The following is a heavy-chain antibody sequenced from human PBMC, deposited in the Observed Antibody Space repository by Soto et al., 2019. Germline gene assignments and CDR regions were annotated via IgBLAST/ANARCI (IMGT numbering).Heavy chain of an antibody. V-gene: IGHV1-69*18. D-gene: IGHD6-13*01. Sequence: QVQLVQSGTEMKKVGSSVKVSCKASGGTFSSYAISWVRQAPGQGLEWRGSIIPMFGTTHYAQRLQGRVTITADEFTSTAYMELSRLRSEETAVFYCARDVRSGAYSSTRPPGVGYFDHWGQGTLVTVSS. CDR1: GGTFSSYA. J-gene: IGHJ4*02. CDR3: ARDVRSGAYSSTRPPGVGYFDH. CDR2: IIPMFGTT.